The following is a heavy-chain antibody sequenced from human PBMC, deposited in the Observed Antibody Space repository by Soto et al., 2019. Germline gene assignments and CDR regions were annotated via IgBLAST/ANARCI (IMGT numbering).Heavy chain of an antibody. J-gene: IGHJ4*02. V-gene: IGHV3-7*01. CDR1: GFTFSNYW. Sequence: EVQLVGSGGGLVQPGGSLRLSCAASGFTFSNYWMSWVRQTPGKGLEWVANIKQDGSVKYYVDSVKGRFTISRDNTNNSLYLQMNSLRAEDTAVYYCARDLQQWSQGTLVTVSS. CDR3: ARDLQQ. CDR2: IKQDGSVK.